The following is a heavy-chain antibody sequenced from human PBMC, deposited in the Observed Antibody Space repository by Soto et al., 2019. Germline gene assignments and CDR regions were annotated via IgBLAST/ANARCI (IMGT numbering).Heavy chain of an antibody. J-gene: IGHJ6*03. CDR1: GFTFSSYA. CDR2: ISGSGGST. CDR3: AKDYDEWWKDTYYYYMDV. V-gene: IGHV3-23*01. D-gene: IGHD2-15*01. Sequence: GGSLRLSCAASGFTFSSYAMSWVRQAPGKGLEWVSAISGSGGSTYYADSVKGRFTISRDNSKNTLYLQMNSLRAEDTAVYYCAKDYDEWWKDTYYYYMDVWGKGTTVTVSS.